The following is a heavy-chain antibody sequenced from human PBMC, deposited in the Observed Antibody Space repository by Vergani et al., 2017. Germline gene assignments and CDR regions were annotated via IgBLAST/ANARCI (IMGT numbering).Heavy chain of an antibody. D-gene: IGHD3-10*01. CDR3: ARSAMVRGIITDFDY. Sequence: QVQLVQSGAEVKKPGASVKVSCKASGYTFTGYYMHWVRQAPGQGLEWMGWINPNSGGTNYAQKFQGKVTMTRDTSISTAYMELSRLRSDDTAVYYCARSAMVRGIITDFDYWGRGTLVTVSS. J-gene: IGHJ4*02. V-gene: IGHV1-2*02. CDR1: GYTFTGYY. CDR2: INPNSGGT.